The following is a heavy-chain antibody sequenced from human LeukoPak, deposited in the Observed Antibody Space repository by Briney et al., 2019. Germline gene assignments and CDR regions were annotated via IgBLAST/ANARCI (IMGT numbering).Heavy chain of an antibody. Sequence: SVKVSCKASGFTFTSSAVQWVRQARGQRLEWIGWIVVGSGNTNYAQKFQERVTITRDMSTSTAYMELSSLRAEDTAVYYCAREDWGGTYYFDYWGQGTLVTVSS. D-gene: IGHD7-27*01. CDR1: GFTFTSSA. CDR2: IVVGSGNT. V-gene: IGHV1-58*01. J-gene: IGHJ4*02. CDR3: AREDWGGTYYFDY.